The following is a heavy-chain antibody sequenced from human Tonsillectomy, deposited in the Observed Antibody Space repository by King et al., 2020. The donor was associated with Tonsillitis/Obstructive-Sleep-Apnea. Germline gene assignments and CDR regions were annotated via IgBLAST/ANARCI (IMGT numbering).Heavy chain of an antibody. CDR3: AKELEEGGQGLTTDWFDP. D-gene: IGHD4-11*01. CDR1: GFTFSRYS. Sequence: VQLVESGGGVVQPGRSLRLSCAASGFTFSRYSMHWVRQAPGKGLEGGAVISFDGSNKYYADSVKGRFTISSDNSKNTQYLQMNSLRGEDTAVYYCAKELEEGGQGLTTDWFDPWGQGTLVTVSS. J-gene: IGHJ5*02. CDR2: ISFDGSNK. V-gene: IGHV3-30*18.